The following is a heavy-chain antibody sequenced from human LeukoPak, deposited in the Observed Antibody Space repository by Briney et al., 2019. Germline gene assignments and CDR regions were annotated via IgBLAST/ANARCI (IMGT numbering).Heavy chain of an antibody. J-gene: IGHJ5*02. CDR2: ISSSGGST. V-gene: IGHV3-64D*06. CDR1: GFTFSSYA. D-gene: IGHD6-19*01. CDR3: VKGSGHQYNWFDP. Sequence: GGSLRLSCSASGFTFSSYAMHWVRQAPGKGLEYVSAISSSGGSTYYADSVKGRFTISRDNSKNTLYLQMSSLRAEDTAVYYCVKGSGHQYNWFDPWGQGTLVTVSS.